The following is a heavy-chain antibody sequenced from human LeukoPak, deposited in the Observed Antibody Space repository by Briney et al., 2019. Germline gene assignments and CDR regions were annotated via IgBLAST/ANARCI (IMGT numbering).Heavy chain of an antibody. V-gene: IGHV3-20*04. CDR1: GFSFDAYD. CDR3: AREEGGYFDY. J-gene: IGHJ4*02. D-gene: IGHD3-16*01. Sequence: PGGSLRLSCAASGFSFDAYDMSWVRQAPGKGLEWVSGINWNGVSTGYADSVKGRFTISRDNAKNSLYLQMSSLRAEDTALYYCAREEGGYFDYWGQGTLVTVSS. CDR2: INWNGVST.